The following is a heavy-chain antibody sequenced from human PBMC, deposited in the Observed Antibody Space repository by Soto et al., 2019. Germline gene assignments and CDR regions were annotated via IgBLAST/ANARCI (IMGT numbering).Heavy chain of an antibody. V-gene: IGHV4-30-4*01. CDR1: GVSISSGDYY. CDR2: MSYSGIP. Sequence: PSETLSLTCTVSGVSISSGDYYWSWIRQPPGKGLEWIGFMSYSGIPFYNASLKSRVTISVDTSKNQFSLKLSSVTAADTAVYYCARGGIVVVVAARDAFDIWGQGTMVTVS. CDR3: ARGGIVVVVAARDAFDI. J-gene: IGHJ3*02. D-gene: IGHD2-15*01.